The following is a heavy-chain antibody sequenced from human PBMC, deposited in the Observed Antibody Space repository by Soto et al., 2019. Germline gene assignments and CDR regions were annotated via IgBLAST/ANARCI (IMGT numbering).Heavy chain of an antibody. CDR1: GYTFTSYA. Sequence: QVQLVQSGAEVKKPGASVKVSCKASGYTFTSYAMHWVRQAPGQRLEWMGWINAGNGNTKDSQKFQGRVTITRDTSASTAHMELSSLRSEDTAVYYCARDLQADYWGQGTLVTVSS. CDR2: INAGNGNT. V-gene: IGHV1-3*01. J-gene: IGHJ4*02. CDR3: ARDLQADY.